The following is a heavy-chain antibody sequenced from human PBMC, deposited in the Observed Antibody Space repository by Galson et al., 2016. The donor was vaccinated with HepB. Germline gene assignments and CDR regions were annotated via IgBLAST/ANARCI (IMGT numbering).Heavy chain of an antibody. D-gene: IGHD3-22*01. V-gene: IGHV4-4*02. CDR1: GGSISSSNW. CDR2: IYHRGST. Sequence: SETLSLTCAVSGGSISSSNWWSWVRQPPGKGLEWIGEIYHRGSTNYNPSLKDRVTISVDKSKNQFSLKLGSVTAADTAVYYCARSITMIVVVITNAFDIWGQGTMVTVSS. CDR3: ARSITMIVVVITNAFDI. J-gene: IGHJ3*02.